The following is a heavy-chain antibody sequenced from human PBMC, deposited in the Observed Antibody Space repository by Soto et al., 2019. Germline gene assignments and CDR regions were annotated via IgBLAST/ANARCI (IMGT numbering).Heavy chain of an antibody. CDR3: ANVEWNYGKDA. J-gene: IGHJ6*02. V-gene: IGHV3-23*01. Sequence: EVQLLESGGGLVQPGGSLRLSCVVSGLTFRKYAMSWVRQAPGKGLEWVSGINGLGDTPNYADSVKGRFTTTRDNAKNTVYLQMNSLRLEDTAIYYWANVEWNYGKDAWGQGTTVIVSS. CDR1: GLTFRKYA. CDR2: INGLGDTP. D-gene: IGHD2-8*01.